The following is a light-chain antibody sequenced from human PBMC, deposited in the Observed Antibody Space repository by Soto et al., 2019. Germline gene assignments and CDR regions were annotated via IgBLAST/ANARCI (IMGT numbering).Light chain of an antibody. V-gene: IGKV3-20*01. CDR1: QSVSNNY. CDR3: QQYGSSPPTIT. J-gene: IGKJ5*01. CDR2: GAS. Sequence: EIVLTQSPGTLSLSPGERATLSCRASQSVSNNYLAWYQQKPGQAPWLLIYGASNRATGAPDRFSGSGSGTDFTLTISRLEPEDFAVYYCQQYGSSPPTITFGQGTRLEIK.